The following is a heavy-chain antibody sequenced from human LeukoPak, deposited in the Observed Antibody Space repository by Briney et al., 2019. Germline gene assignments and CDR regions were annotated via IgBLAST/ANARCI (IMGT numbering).Heavy chain of an antibody. CDR2: INHSGST. D-gene: IGHD5/OR15-5a*01. CDR1: GGSFSGYY. Sequence: SETLSLTCAVYGGSFSGYYWSWIRQPPGKGLEWIGEINHSGSTNYNPSLKSRVTIPVDTSKNQFSLKLSSVTAADTAVYYCARGGFLRSLDYWGQGTLVTVSS. V-gene: IGHV4-34*01. J-gene: IGHJ4*02. CDR3: ARGGFLRSLDY.